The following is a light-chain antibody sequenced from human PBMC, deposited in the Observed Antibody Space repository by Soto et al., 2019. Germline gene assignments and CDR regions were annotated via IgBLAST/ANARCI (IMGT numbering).Light chain of an antibody. J-gene: IGKJ4*01. CDR2: RAS. Sequence: EIVLTQSPGTLSLSPGERATLSCRTSQSVSSSYLAWYQQKPGQAPRLLIHRASSRATGIPDRFSGSGSGTDFTLTISRLETEDFAVYSCQQYSSSPLTFSGGTKVEIK. CDR1: QSVSSSY. V-gene: IGKV3-20*01. CDR3: QQYSSSPLT.